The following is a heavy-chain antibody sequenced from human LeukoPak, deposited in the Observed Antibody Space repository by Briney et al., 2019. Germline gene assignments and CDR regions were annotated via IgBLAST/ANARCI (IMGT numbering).Heavy chain of an antibody. CDR2: MNPNSGNT. V-gene: IGHV1-8*02. Sequence: PGGSLRLSCAASGFTFSSYDINWVRQATGQGLEWMGWMNPNSGNTGYAQKFQGRVTMTRNTSISTAYMELSSLRSEDTAVYYCARGTTMVRGEGGNWGQGTLVTVSS. J-gene: IGHJ4*02. CDR1: GFTFSSYD. D-gene: IGHD3-10*01. CDR3: ARGTTMVRGEGGN.